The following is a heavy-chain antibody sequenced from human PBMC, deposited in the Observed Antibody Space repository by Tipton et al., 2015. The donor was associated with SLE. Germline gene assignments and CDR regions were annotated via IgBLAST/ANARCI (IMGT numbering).Heavy chain of an antibody. CDR2: IYTSGST. V-gene: IGHV4-4*08. D-gene: IGHD1-1*01. CDR1: GGSISSYY. Sequence: TLSLTCTVSGGSISSYYWSWIRQPPGKGLEWIGYIYTSGSTNYNPSLKSRVTISVDTSKNQFSLKLSSVTAADTAVYYCARLETGTTSNFDYWGQGTLVTVSS. CDR3: ARLETGTTSNFDY. J-gene: IGHJ4*02.